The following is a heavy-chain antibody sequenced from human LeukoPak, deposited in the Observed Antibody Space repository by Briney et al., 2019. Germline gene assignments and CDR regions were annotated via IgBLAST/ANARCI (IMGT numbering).Heavy chain of an antibody. CDR3: ARSKAGIAAAGKMFDY. J-gene: IGHJ4*02. CDR1: GGSISNYY. CDR2: IYYSGST. D-gene: IGHD6-13*01. V-gene: IGHV4-59*01. Sequence: SETLSLTCTVSGGSISNYYWSWIRQPPGKGLEWIGYIYYSGSTNYNPSLKSRVTISVDTSKNQFSLKLSSVTAADTAVYYCARSKAGIAAAGKMFDYWGQGTLVTVSS.